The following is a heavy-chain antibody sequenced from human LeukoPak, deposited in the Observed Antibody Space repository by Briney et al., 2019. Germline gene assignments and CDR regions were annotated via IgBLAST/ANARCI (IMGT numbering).Heavy chain of an antibody. CDR3: ARQTSSSSYYYYYYYMDV. D-gene: IGHD6-6*01. J-gene: IGHJ6*03. CDR1: GGSISSYY. V-gene: IGHV4-4*07. CDR2: IYTSGST. Sequence: SETLSLTCTVSGGSISSYYWSWIRQPAGKGLEWIGRIYTSGSTNYNPSLKSRVTISVDTSKNQFSLKLSSVTAADTAVYYCARQTSSSSYYYYYYYMDVWGKGTTVTVSS.